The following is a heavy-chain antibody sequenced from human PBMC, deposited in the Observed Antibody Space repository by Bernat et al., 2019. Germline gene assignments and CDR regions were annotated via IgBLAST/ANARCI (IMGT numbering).Heavy chain of an antibody. CDR1: GFTFSSYV. J-gene: IGHJ3*02. CDR2: ISYDGSNK. D-gene: IGHD1-7*01. V-gene: IGHV3-30-3*01. CDR3: ARDQERRWELPSSFDI. Sequence: QVQLVESGGGVVQPGRSLRLSCAASGFTFSSYVMHWVRQALGKGLEWVAVISYDGSNKYYADAVKGRFIISRDNSKNMLSLQMSSLRAEDTAVYYCARDQERRWELPSSFDIWGQGTVVTVSS.